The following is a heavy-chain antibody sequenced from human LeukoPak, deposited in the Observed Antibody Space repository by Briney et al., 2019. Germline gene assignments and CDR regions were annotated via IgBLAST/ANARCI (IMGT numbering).Heavy chain of an antibody. CDR1: GFSFRSYW. Sequence: GGSLRLSCVASGFSFRSYWMSWVRQAPGKGLECVAKIKPDGSDKFYEDSVKGRLTISRDNAKNSLYLQMNSLTAEDTAVYYCAREDFWRFDYWGQGTMVTASS. J-gene: IGHJ4*02. V-gene: IGHV3-7*01. D-gene: IGHD3-3*01. CDR3: AREDFWRFDY. CDR2: IKPDGSDK.